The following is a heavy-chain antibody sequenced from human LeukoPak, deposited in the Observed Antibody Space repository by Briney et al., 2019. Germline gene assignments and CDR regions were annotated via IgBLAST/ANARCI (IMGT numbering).Heavy chain of an antibody. Sequence: GASVKVSCKASGYTLTGFYIDWVRQVPGQGLEWMGWINPRSGATNYAQTFQDRVTMTRDTSISTAYMQLSRLGFADTAIYYCARRSVIVVITPTDDALDIWGQGTMVTAS. CDR3: ARRSVIVVITPTDDALDI. V-gene: IGHV1-2*02. CDR1: GYTLTGFY. J-gene: IGHJ3*02. D-gene: IGHD3-22*01. CDR2: INPRSGAT.